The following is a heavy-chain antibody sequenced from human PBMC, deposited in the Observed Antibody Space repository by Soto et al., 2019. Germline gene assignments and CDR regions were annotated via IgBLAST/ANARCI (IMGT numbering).Heavy chain of an antibody. V-gene: IGHV5-10-1*01. Sequence: VESLKISCNGSRYSFAGYRITWVRQKPGKGREWMGRTDPSDSQTYYSPSFRGHVTISVTKSITTVFLQWSSLRASDTAMYYCARQIYDSDTGPNLQYYFESWGQGAPVTVSS. J-gene: IGHJ4*02. CDR3: ARQIYDSDTGPNLQYYFES. D-gene: IGHD3-22*01. CDR1: RYSFAGYR. CDR2: TDPSDSQT.